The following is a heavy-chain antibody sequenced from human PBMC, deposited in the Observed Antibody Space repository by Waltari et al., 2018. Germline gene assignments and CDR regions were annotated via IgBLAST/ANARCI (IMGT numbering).Heavy chain of an antibody. J-gene: IGHJ4*02. CDR1: GGSISSSSYY. D-gene: IGHD6-13*01. CDR3: ARLCEQQLLLF. Sequence: QLKLQESGPGLVKPSENLSLTCTVSGGSISSSSYYWGWNRQPPGKGMEWIGSIYYRVSTYDSPSRNSRVTISLDTSKNQFSLKLRSVTAADTAVYYCARLCEQQLLLFWGQGTLVTFSS. CDR2: IYYRVST. V-gene: IGHV4-39*01.